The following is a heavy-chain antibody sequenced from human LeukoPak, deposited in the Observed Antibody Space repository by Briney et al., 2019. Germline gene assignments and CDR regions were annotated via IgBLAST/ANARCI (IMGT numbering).Heavy chain of an antibody. Sequence: RGSLRLSCAASGFTFSRYGMHWVRQAPGKGLEWVAVISYDGSNKYYVDSVKGRFSISRDNSKNTLDLQMNSLRGEDTAVYFCAKELRDGGFDYWGQGTLVTVSS. CDR3: AKELRDGGFDY. CDR2: ISYDGSNK. V-gene: IGHV3-30*18. CDR1: GFTFSRYG. J-gene: IGHJ4*02. D-gene: IGHD4-23*01.